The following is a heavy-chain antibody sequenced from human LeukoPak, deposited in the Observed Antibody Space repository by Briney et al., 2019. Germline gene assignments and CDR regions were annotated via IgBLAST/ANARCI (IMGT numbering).Heavy chain of an antibody. V-gene: IGHV3-21*01. D-gene: IGHD7-27*01. CDR1: GFTYSSYS. CDR3: PRAQTGYSDY. Sequence: GRSLRLSCAASGFTYSSYSTNWVRHAPGKGREWVSTISSSSSYIYYADSVEGRFTTSRDNAKNSLYLQMNCLNAEDTALYDCPRAQTGYSDYWGQGTLVTVSS. CDR2: ISSSSSYI. J-gene: IGHJ4*02.